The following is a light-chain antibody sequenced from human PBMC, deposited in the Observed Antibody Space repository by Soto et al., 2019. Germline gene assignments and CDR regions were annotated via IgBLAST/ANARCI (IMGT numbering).Light chain of an antibody. CDR2: DVS. Sequence: QSALTQPRSVSGSPGQSVTISCTGTSSDVGGYNYVSWYQQHPGKAPKLMIYDVSKRPSGVPVRFSGSKSGNTASLTISGLQAEDEADYYCCSYAGSYTPWVFGTGTKLTVL. J-gene: IGLJ1*01. CDR3: CSYAGSYTPWV. V-gene: IGLV2-11*01. CDR1: SSDVGGYNY.